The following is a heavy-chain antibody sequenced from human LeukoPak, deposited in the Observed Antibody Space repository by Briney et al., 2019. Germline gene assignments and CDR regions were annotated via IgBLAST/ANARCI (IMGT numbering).Heavy chain of an antibody. CDR2: VSGSGGNT. CDR1: GFTFSSYA. CDR3: AKGPQPDMGY. D-gene: IGHD1-14*01. Sequence: GGSLRLSCAASGFTFSSYAMSWARQAPGKGLEWVSSVSGSGGNTYYADSVKGRFTISRDNSKNTLYMRMNSLRAEDTAVYYCAKGPQPDMGYWGQGTLVTVSS. V-gene: IGHV3-23*01. J-gene: IGHJ4*02.